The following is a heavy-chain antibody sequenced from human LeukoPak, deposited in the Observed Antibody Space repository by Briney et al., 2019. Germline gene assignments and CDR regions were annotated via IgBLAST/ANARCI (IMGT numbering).Heavy chain of an antibody. CDR3: ARESRVGTAAGTFNWFDP. CDR1: GFTVSSNE. J-gene: IGHJ5*02. D-gene: IGHD6-13*01. V-gene: IGHV3-38-3*01. CDR2: ISGGST. Sequence: GGSLRLSCAASGFTVSSNEMSWVRQAPGKGLEWVSSISGGSTYYGDSRKDRFTISRDNSKNTLHLQMNSLRAEDTAVYYCARESRVGTAAGTFNWFDPWGQGTLVTVSS.